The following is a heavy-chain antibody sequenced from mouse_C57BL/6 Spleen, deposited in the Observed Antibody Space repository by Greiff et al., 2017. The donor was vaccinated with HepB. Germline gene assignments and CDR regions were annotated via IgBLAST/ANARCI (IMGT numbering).Heavy chain of an antibody. CDR2: ISDGGSYT. J-gene: IGHJ3*01. Sequence: DVKLVESGGGLVKPGGSLKLSCAASGFTFSSYAMSWVRQTPEKRLEWVATISDGGSYTYYPDNVKGRFTISRDNAKNNLYLQMSHLKSEDTAMYDCARGEDYGSPWFAYWGQGTLVTVSA. V-gene: IGHV5-4*03. D-gene: IGHD1-1*01. CDR1: GFTFSSYA. CDR3: ARGEDYGSPWFAY.